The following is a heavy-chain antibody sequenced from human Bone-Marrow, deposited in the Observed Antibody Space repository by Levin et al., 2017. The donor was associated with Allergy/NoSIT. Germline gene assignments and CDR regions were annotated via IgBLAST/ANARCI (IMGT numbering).Heavy chain of an antibody. CDR3: ARGFSGFDSDYYMDV. D-gene: IGHD5-12*01. J-gene: IGHJ6*03. Sequence: AGESLKISCVASGFAVNSLYMTWVRQAPGKGLEWVSVVYSAGTTYYSDSVKGRFTISRDNSKNILYLQMTSLRVDDTAVYYCARGFSGFDSDYYMDVWGNGTTVTVSS. CDR2: VYSAGTT. CDR1: GFAVNSLY. V-gene: IGHV3-53*01.